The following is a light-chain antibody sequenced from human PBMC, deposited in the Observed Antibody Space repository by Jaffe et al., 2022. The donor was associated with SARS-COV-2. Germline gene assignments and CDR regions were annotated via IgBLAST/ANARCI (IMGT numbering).Light chain of an antibody. Sequence: SVLTQPPSVSAAPGQKVTISCSGSSSNIGTNPVSWYQQLPGTAPKLLIYDNNKRPSGITDRFSGYKSATSATLGITGLQTGDEADYYCATWGGSRSGALWVFGGGTKLAVL. CDR1: SSNIGTNP. CDR2: DNN. V-gene: IGLV1-51*01. J-gene: IGLJ3*02. CDR3: ATWGGSRSGALWV.